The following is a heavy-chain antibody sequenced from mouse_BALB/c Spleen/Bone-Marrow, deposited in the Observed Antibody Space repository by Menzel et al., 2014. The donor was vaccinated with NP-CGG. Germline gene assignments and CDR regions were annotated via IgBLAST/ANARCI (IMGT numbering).Heavy chain of an antibody. V-gene: IGHV1-20*02. CDR3: ARSGYYGSSYFDY. Sequence: EVHLVESGPELAKPGASVKISCKASGYSFTGYFMNWVMQSHGKSLEWIGRINPYNGDTFYNQKFKGKATLTVDKSSSTAHMELRSLASEDSAVYYCARSGYYGSSYFDYWGQGTTLTVSS. CDR1: GYSFTGYF. J-gene: IGHJ2*01. D-gene: IGHD1-1*01. CDR2: INPYNGDT.